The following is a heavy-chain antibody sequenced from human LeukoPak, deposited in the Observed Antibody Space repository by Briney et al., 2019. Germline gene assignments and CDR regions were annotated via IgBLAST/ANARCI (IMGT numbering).Heavy chain of an antibody. V-gene: IGHV1-69*13. CDR2: IIPIFGTA. Sequence: GASVKVSCKASGGTFSSYAISWVRQAPGQGLEWMGGIIPIFGTANYAQKFQGRVTITADESTSTAYMELSSLRSEDTAVYYCARARDTAMVKEARDYYYYMDVWGKGTTVTVSS. CDR3: ARARDTAMVKEARDYYYYMDV. D-gene: IGHD5-18*01. CDR1: GGTFSSYA. J-gene: IGHJ6*03.